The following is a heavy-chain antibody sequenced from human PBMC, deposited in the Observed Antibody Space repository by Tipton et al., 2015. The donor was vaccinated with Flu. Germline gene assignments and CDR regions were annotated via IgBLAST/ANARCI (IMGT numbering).Heavy chain of an antibody. CDR2: VYHGGTT. J-gene: IGHJ4*02. CDR1: GDSINSDYY. CDR3: ATTTYYYGSGSHDY. D-gene: IGHD3-10*01. Sequence: GLVKPSETLSLTCTVSGDSINSDYYWGWIRQPPGKGLEWIGCVYHGGTTYYNPSLKSRVAISLDTFQNQFSLKLTSVTAADTAVYYCATTTYYYGSGSHDYWGQGTLVTVSS. V-gene: IGHV4-38-2*02.